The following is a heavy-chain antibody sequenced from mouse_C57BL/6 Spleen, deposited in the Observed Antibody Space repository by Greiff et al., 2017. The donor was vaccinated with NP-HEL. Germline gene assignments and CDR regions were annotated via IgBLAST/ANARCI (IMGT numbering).Heavy chain of an antibody. CDR1: GYTFTSYW. CDR2: INPSSGYT. J-gene: IGHJ1*03. V-gene: IGHV1-7*01. D-gene: IGHD2-4*01. Sequence: QVQLKESGAELAKPGASVKLSCKASGYTFTSYWMHWVKQRPGQGLEWIGYINPSSGYTKYNQKFKDKATLTADKSSSTAYMQLSSLTYEDSAVYYCARSTMITVRHWYFDVWGTGTTVTVSS. CDR3: ARSTMITVRHWYFDV.